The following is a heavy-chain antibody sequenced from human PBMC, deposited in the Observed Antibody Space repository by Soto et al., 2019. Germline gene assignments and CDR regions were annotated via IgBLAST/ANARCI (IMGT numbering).Heavy chain of an antibody. CDR1: GFTFSDYA. J-gene: IGHJ4*02. CDR2: VSHDGRNT. V-gene: IGHV3-30*18. CDR3: WKVGRQWLVTSDFNY. D-gene: IGHD6-19*01. Sequence: VQLVESGGGVVQPGRSLRLSCAASGFTFSDYAMHWVRQAPGKGLEWVAVVSHDGRNTHYADSVKGRFTISRDSSKNTVSLEMTSLRAEDTAVDCGWKVGRQWLVTSDFNYWGQGALVTVSS.